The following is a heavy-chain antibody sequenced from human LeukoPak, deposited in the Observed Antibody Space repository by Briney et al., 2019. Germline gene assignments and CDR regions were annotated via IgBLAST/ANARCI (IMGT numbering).Heavy chain of an antibody. CDR1: GGSISSYY. V-gene: IGHV4-59*12. D-gene: IGHD3-16*02. CDR3: ASEVPSYYDYVWGSYRPAFDI. J-gene: IGHJ3*02. Sequence: KPSETLSLTCTVSGGSISSYYWSWVRQPPGKGLEWIGFVYYTGSTNYSPSLKSRVTISVDTSKNQFSLKLRSVTAADTAVYYCASEVPSYYDYVWGSYRPAFDIWGQGTMVTVSS. CDR2: VYYTGST.